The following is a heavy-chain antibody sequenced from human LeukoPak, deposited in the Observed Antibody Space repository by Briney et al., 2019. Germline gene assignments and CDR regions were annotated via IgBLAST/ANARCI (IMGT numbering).Heavy chain of an antibody. J-gene: IGHJ4*02. D-gene: IGHD5-18*01. CDR3: ARSGYTYGFDY. CDR2: IDASGSDT. V-gene: IGHV3-21*01. Sequence: GGSLRLSCVVSEFPFSIYAMAWVRQAPGQGLEGVSAIDASGSDTYYPDSVKGRFTISRDNAKNSLYLQMNSLRAEDTAVYYCARSGYTYGFDYWGQGALVTVSS. CDR1: EFPFSIYA.